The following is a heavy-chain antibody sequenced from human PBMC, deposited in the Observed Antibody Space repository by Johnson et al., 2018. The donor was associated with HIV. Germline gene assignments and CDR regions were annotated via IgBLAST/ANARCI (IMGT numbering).Heavy chain of an antibody. D-gene: IGHD3-10*01. CDR3: AKEGITMEVDI. CDR1: GFTFSSYA. J-gene: IGHJ3*02. V-gene: IGHV3-30-3*01. CDR2: ISYDGSNK. Sequence: QVQLVESGGGVVQPGRSLRLSCAASGFTFSSYAMHWVRQAPGKGLEWVAVISYDGSNKYYADSVKGRFTISRDNSKNTLDLQMNRLRAQDTAVYYCAKEGITMEVDIWGQGTMVTVSS.